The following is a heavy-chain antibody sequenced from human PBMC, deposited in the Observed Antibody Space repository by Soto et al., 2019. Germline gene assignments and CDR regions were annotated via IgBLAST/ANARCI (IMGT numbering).Heavy chain of an antibody. D-gene: IGHD6-19*01. J-gene: IGHJ1*01. CDR2: FYYSGST. V-gene: IGHV4-39*01. Sequence: QLQLQESGPGLVKPSETLSLACTVSGGSISSSSYFWAWIRQPPGKGLEWIGSFYYSGSTYYNPSLNRRVTISVDTSKTQFSLKLSSVTAADTAVYYCARHFPGGWYFQHWGQGTLVAFSS. CDR3: ARHFPGGWYFQH. CDR1: GGSISSSSYF.